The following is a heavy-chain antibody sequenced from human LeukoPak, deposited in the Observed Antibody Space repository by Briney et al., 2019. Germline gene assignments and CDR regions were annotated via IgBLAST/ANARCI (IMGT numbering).Heavy chain of an antibody. CDR3: ARGTITTVTDS. D-gene: IGHD4-17*01. Sequence: SETLSLTCTVSGGSISSYYWSWIRQPPGKGLEWIGYIYHSGNTNYNPSLESRVSISVDESKTQLSLRLESVTAADTAVYYCARGTITTVTDSWGPGTLVTVSS. CDR1: GGSISSYY. V-gene: IGHV4-59*12. J-gene: IGHJ4*02. CDR2: IYHSGNT.